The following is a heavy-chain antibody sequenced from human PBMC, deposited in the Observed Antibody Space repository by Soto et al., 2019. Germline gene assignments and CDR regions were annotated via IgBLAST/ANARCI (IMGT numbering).Heavy chain of an antibody. D-gene: IGHD6-19*01. V-gene: IGHV4-39*01. J-gene: IGHJ6*02. Sequence: PSETLSLTCTVSGGSISSSSYYWGWIRQPPGKGLEWIGSIYYSGSTYHNPSLKSRVTISVDTSKNQFSLKLSSVTAADTAVYYCASSGIAEAGTVFYYGMDVWGQGTTVTVSS. CDR1: GGSISSSSYY. CDR3: ASSGIAEAGTVFYYGMDV. CDR2: IYYSGST.